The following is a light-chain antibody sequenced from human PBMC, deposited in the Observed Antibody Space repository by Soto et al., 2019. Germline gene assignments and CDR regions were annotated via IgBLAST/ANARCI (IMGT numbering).Light chain of an antibody. CDR3: QQYSNWPPIT. V-gene: IGKV3-15*01. CDR2: DTS. J-gene: IGKJ5*01. Sequence: IVMTQSPATLSVSPWERDTLSCRASQSVSSNLAWYQQKPGQAPRLLIYDTSTRATGIPARFSGSGSGTEFTLTISSLQSEDFAVYYCQQYSNWPPITFGQGTRLEIK. CDR1: QSVSSN.